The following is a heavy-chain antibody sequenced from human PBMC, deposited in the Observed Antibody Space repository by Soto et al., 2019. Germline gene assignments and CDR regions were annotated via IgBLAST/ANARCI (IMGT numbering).Heavy chain of an antibody. D-gene: IGHD3-9*01. CDR2: ISATSTYI. V-gene: IGHV3-21*01. CDR3: ARVNSATGSMHFDH. Sequence: EVQLVESGGGLVKPGGSLRLTCAGSTFNFTSYSLNWVRQAPGKGLEWVSSISATSTYIFYADSVKGRFTISRDNAQNYVSLQMNSLRAEDTALYYCARVNSATGSMHFDHWGQGTLVTVSS. J-gene: IGHJ4*02. CDR1: TFNFTSYS.